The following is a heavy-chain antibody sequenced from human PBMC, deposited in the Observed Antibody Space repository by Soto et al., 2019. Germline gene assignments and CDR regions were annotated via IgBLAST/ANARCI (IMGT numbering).Heavy chain of an antibody. D-gene: IGHD5-18*01. V-gene: IGHV3-7*01. CDR3: ARDKGGYSSDYYYMDV. J-gene: IGHJ6*03. CDR2: IKQDGSEK. Sequence: GGSLRRSCAASGFTFSSYWMSWVRQAPGKGLEWVANIKQDGSEKYYVDSVKGRFTISRDNAKNSLYLQMNSLRAEDTAVYYCARDKGGYSSDYYYMDVWGKGTTVTVSS. CDR1: GFTFSSYW.